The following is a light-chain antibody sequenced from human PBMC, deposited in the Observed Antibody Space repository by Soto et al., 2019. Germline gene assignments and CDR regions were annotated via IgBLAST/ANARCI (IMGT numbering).Light chain of an antibody. V-gene: IGKV3-11*01. CDR2: DAS. CDR3: QQRSNWPPLT. CDR1: QRVSSY. Sequence: IVLTQSPATLSLSPGERATLSCRASQRVSSYLSWYQQKPGQDPRLLIYDASNRATGIPARFSGSGSGTDFTPTISSLEPEDFAVYYCQQRSNWPPLTFGGGTKVDIK. J-gene: IGKJ4*02.